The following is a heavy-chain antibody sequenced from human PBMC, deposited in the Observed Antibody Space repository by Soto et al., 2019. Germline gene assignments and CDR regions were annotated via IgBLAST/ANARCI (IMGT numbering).Heavy chain of an antibody. CDR3: ARSMTTVVTLDY. CDR2: IYYSGST. D-gene: IGHD4-17*01. Sequence: SETLSLTCTVSGGSISSYYWSWIRQPPGKGLEWIGYIYYSGSTNYYPSLKSRVTISVDTSKNQFSLKLSSVTAADTAVYYCARSMTTVVTLDYWGQGTLVTVSS. CDR1: GGSISSYY. V-gene: IGHV4-59*08. J-gene: IGHJ4*02.